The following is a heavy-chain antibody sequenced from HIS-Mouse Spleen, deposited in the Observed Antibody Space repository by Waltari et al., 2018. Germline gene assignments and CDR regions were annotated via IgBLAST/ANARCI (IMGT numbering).Heavy chain of an antibody. J-gene: IGHJ2*01. CDR3: AREIPYSSSWYDWYFDL. V-gene: IGHV4-39*07. CDR1: GGSISSSSYY. CDR2: IYYRGGT. Sequence: QLQLQESGPGLVKPSETLSLTCTVSGGSISSSSYYWGWIRQPPGKGLEWIGSIYYRGGTSNNPSLKSRVTISVDTSKNQFSLKLSSVTAADTAVYYCAREIPYSSSWYDWYFDLWGRGTLVTVSS. D-gene: IGHD6-13*01.